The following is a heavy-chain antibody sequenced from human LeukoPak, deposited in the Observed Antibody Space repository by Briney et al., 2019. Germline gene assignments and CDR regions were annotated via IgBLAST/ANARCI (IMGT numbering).Heavy chain of an antibody. CDR2: ISGSGGST. D-gene: IGHD3-9*01. Sequence: GGSLRLSCVASGFTFSSYAMSWVRQAPGKGLEWVSAISGSGGSTYYADSVKGRFTISRDNSKNTLYLQMNSLRAEDTAVYYCAKDKGRTLRYFDWSTVGDYWGQGTLVTVSS. CDR3: AKDKGRTLRYFDWSTVGDY. CDR1: GFTFSSYA. V-gene: IGHV3-23*01. J-gene: IGHJ4*02.